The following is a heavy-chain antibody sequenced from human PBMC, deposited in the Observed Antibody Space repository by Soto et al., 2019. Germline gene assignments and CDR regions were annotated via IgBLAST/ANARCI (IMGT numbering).Heavy chain of an antibody. CDR1: GYTFTTYD. CDR3: VVSRGWWDFHY. D-gene: IGHD6-13*01. Sequence: QVLLVQSGAEVKKPGASVQISCKASGYTFTTYDMHWVRQAPGQRLEWMGSINANNGNPKYSQRFQGRATFTRDTSATTVYMDMSRLISEDTAVYYCVVSRGWWDFHYLGQVTLVTVSS. J-gene: IGHJ4*02. V-gene: IGHV1-3*01. CDR2: INANNGNP.